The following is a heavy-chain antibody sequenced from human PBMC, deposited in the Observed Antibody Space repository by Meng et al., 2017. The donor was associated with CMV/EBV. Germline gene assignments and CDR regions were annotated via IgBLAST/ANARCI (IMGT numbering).Heavy chain of an antibody. CDR3: TRVLYCSSTSCGDAFDI. CDR1: GFTFGDYA. J-gene: IGHJ3*02. Sequence: GGSLRLSCTASGFTFGDYAMSWVRQAPGKGLEWVGFIRSKAYGGTTEYAASVKGRFTISRDDSKSIAYLQMNSLKTEDTAVYYCTRVLYCSSTSCGDAFDIWGQGTMVTVSS. V-gene: IGHV3-49*04. CDR2: IRSKAYGGTT. D-gene: IGHD2-2*01.